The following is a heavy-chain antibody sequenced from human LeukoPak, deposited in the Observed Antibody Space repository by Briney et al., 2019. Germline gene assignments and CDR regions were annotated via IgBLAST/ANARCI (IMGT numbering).Heavy chain of an antibody. D-gene: IGHD3-3*01. CDR3: AREIFWSGYFSNLHFDY. J-gene: IGHJ4*02. Sequence: PGGSLRLSCAASGFTFSSYSMNWVRQAPGKGLEWVSSISSSSSYKYYAGSVKGRFTISRDNAKNSLYLQMNNLRPEDTAVYYCAREIFWSGYFSNLHFDYWGQGTLVTVSS. CDR1: GFTFSSYS. CDR2: ISSSSSYK. V-gene: IGHV3-21*06.